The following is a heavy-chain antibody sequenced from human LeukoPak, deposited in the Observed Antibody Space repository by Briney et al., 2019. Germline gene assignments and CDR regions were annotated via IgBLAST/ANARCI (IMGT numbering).Heavy chain of an antibody. V-gene: IGHV4-59*08. J-gene: IGHJ4*02. D-gene: IGHD3-16*02. Sequence: SETLSLTCTASGGSISSDHWSWIRQPPEKGLEWIGCISYRGSTNYNPSLKSRVTISVDTSKNHFSLKLTSVTAADTAVYYCARVRGLGVITPYLDSWGQGTLVTVSS. CDR1: GGSISSDH. CDR2: ISYRGST. CDR3: ARVRGLGVITPYLDS.